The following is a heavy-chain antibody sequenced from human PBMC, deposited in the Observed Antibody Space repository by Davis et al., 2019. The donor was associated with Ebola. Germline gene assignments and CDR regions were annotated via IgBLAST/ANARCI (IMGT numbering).Heavy chain of an antibody. Sequence: GESLKISCKGSGYKFTSYWIGWVRQMPGKGLEWMGIIYPGDSDTRYSPSFQGQVTISADKSINTAYLQWSSLEASDTAMYYCARVPGGYSSSWFDYWGQGSVVSVSS. CDR3: ARVPGGYSSSWFDY. CDR1: GYKFTSYW. CDR2: IYPGDSDT. J-gene: IGHJ4*02. V-gene: IGHV5-51*01. D-gene: IGHD2-2*01.